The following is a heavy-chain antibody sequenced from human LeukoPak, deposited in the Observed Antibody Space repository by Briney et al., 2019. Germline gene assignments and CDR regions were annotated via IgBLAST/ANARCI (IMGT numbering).Heavy chain of an antibody. CDR1: GYTFTSYY. CDR3: ARGKYCGGDCYYYRSVRDAFDI. J-gene: IGHJ3*02. V-gene: IGHV1-2*02. D-gene: IGHD2-21*02. CDR2: INPNSGGT. Sequence: ASVKVSCKASGYTFTSYYMHWVRQAPGQGLEWMGWINPNSGGTNYAQKFQGRVTMTRDTSISTAYMELSRLRSDDTAVYYCARGKYCGGDCYYYRSVRDAFDIWGQGTMVTVSS.